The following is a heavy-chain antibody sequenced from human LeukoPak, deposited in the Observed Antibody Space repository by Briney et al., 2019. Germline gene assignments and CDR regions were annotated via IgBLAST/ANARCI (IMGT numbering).Heavy chain of an antibody. Sequence: GGSLRLSCVASGFTFTDFYMSWIRQAPGKGLEWVSYISISGTTIYYADSVKGRFTFSRDNAKNSLYLQMNSLRAEDTAVYYCARDRYDFWSGPGPFDYWGQGTLVTVSS. V-gene: IGHV3-11*01. J-gene: IGHJ4*02. D-gene: IGHD3-3*01. CDR3: ARDRYDFWSGPGPFDY. CDR2: ISISGTTI. CDR1: GFTFTDFY.